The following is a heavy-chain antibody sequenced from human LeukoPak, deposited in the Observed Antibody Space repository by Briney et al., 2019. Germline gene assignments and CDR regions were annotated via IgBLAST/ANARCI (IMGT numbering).Heavy chain of an antibody. V-gene: IGHV1-2*02. Sequence: ASVRVSCKASGFTFTTYAIHWVRQAPGQGLEWMGWITPSDGTNYPQKFQGRVAITWDTPITTAYMDLSRLTSGDTAVYYCARDRYGDGFAHLDYWGQGALVTVSS. J-gene: IGHJ4*02. CDR3: ARDRYGDGFAHLDY. CDR1: GFTFTTYA. D-gene: IGHD5-24*01. CDR2: ITPSDGT.